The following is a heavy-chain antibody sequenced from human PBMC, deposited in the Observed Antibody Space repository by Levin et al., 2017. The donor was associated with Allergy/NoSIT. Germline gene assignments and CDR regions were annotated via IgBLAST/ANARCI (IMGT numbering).Heavy chain of an antibody. J-gene: IGHJ4*02. CDR1: GGSISSYY. D-gene: IGHD4-17*01. Sequence: SETLSLTCTVSGGSISSYYWSWIRQPPGKGLEWIGYIYYSGNTNYNPSLKSRVTISVDTSKKQFSLKLNSVTAADTAVYYCSRYLATTVTFDSWGQGTLVTVSS. CDR2: IYYSGNT. V-gene: IGHV4-59*01. CDR3: SRYLATTVTFDS.